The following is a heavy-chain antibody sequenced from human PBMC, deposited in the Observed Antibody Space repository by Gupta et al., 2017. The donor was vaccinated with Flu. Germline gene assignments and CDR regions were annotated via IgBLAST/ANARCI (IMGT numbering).Heavy chain of an antibody. CDR2: ISGSGGST. V-gene: IGHV3-23*01. D-gene: IGHD1-26*01. Sequence: EVQLLESGVGLVQPGGSLRLSCAAFGFTFSSYAMSWVRQAPGKGLGWVSAISGSGGSTYYADSVKGRFTISRDNSKNTLYLQMNSLRAEDTAVYYCAKDRIVGATTGNYYYGMDVWGQGTTVTVSS. J-gene: IGHJ6*02. CDR3: AKDRIVGATTGNYYYGMDV. CDR1: GFTFSSYA.